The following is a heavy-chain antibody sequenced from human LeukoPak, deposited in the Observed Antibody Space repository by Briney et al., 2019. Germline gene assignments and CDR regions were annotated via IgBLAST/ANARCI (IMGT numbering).Heavy chain of an antibody. CDR3: ARDWDAMNNCFDP. CDR2: ISTNSDIR. D-gene: IGHD1-26*01. CDR1: GYTFSDYG. Sequence: ASVKVSCKASGYTFSDYGINWVRQAPGQGLEWMGWISTNSDIRTYAQTLQGRFTMTTDTATTTAYMELNNLTFDDTAVYYCARDWDAMNNCFDPWGQGTPATVSS. J-gene: IGHJ5*02. V-gene: IGHV1-18*01.